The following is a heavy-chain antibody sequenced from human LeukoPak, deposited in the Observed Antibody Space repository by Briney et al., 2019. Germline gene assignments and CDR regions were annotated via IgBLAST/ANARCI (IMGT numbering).Heavy chain of an antibody. D-gene: IGHD3-10*01. CDR3: ARHDYYGAFDI. V-gene: IGHV4-59*08. J-gene: IGHJ3*02. CDR2: IYYSEST. CDR1: SGSISNYY. Sequence: SETLSLTCTVSSGSISNYYWSWIRQPPGKGLEWIGYIYYSESTKYNPSLKSRLTISVDTSKNQFSLRLTSVTAANTAVYYCARHDYYGAFDIWGQGTMVTVSS.